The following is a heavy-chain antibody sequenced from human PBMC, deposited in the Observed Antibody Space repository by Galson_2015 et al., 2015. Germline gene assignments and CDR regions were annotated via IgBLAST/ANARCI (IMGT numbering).Heavy chain of an antibody. CDR3: ARGKKRFLEWRNSNYGMDV. J-gene: IGHJ6*02. D-gene: IGHD3-3*01. CDR2: IKQDGSEK. V-gene: IGHV3-7*04. Sequence: SLRLSCAASGFTFSSYWMSWVRQAPGKGLEWVANIKQDGSEKYYVDSVKGRFTISRDNAKNSLYLQMNSLGAEDTAVYYCARGKKRFLEWRNSNYGMDVWGQGTTVTVSS. CDR1: GFTFSSYW.